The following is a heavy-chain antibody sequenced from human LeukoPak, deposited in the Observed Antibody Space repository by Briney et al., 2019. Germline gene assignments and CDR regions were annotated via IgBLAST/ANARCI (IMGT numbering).Heavy chain of an antibody. CDR1: GGSISSYY. CDR3: ARDVYSLYGMDV. Sequence: SETLSLTCTVSGGSISSYYWSWIRQPPGKGLEWIGYIYYSGSTNYNPSLKSRVTISVDTSKNQFSLKLSSVTAADTAVYYCARDVYSLYGMDVWGQGTTVTVSS. D-gene: IGHD2-8*01. CDR2: IYYSGST. V-gene: IGHV4-59*01. J-gene: IGHJ6*02.